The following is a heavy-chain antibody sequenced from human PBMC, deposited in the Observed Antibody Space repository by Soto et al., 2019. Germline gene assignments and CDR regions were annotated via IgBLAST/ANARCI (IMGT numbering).Heavy chain of an antibody. D-gene: IGHD4-17*01. CDR3: ARSAYGDTVDY. J-gene: IGHJ4*02. Sequence: QVQLVQSGAEVKKPGASVKVSCKASGYTFTSYGINWVRQAPGQGLEWMGWMNTNSGNTGYAQKFQGSVTMTKNTSLITYYVERSRMRADSAAVYYGARSAYGDTVDYWGQGTLVTVSS. CDR2: MNTNSGNT. CDR1: GYTFTSYG. V-gene: IGHV1-8*02.